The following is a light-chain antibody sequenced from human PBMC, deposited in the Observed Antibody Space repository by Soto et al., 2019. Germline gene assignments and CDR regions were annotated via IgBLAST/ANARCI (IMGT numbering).Light chain of an antibody. CDR1: SSDVGGYNY. Sequence: QSALTQPASVSGSPGQSITISCTGTSSDVGGYNYVSWYQHHPGKAPKLMIYEVTNRPPGVSNRFSGSKSGNTASRTISGLQAEDEADYYCSSYTSSSTPWVFGGGTKLTVL. CDR3: SSYTSSSTPWV. V-gene: IGLV2-14*01. CDR2: EVT. J-gene: IGLJ3*02.